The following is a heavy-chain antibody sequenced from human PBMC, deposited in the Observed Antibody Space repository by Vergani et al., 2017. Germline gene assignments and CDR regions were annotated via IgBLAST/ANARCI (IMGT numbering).Heavy chain of an antibody. V-gene: IGHV1-2*02. CDR1: GYTFTGYY. CDR2: INPNSGGT. D-gene: IGHD6-13*01. J-gene: IGHJ6*02. Sequence: QVQLVQSGAEVKKPGASVKVSCKASGYTFTGYYMHWVRQAPGQGLEWMGWINPNSGGTNYAQKFQGRVTMNRGTSISTAYMGMSRLRSDDTAVYYCARVRQLGIYYYYYGMDGWGQGTTVTVSS. CDR3: ARVRQLGIYYYYYGMDG.